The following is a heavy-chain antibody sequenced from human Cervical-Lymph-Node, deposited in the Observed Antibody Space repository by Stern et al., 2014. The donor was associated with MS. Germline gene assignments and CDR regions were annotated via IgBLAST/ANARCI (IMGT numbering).Heavy chain of an antibody. Sequence: EVQLVESGGGLEEPGRSLRLSCKGSGFNFGDSALTWFRRAPGKGLELISSIRRNSHGGTTEYAASVRGRFTISRDDSKSTVYLQMNSLKTEDTAMYYCSRDGFYCSGDTCHSLAFDFWGQGTMVTVSS. D-gene: IGHD2-15*01. CDR3: SRDGFYCSGDTCHSLAFDF. J-gene: IGHJ3*01. V-gene: IGHV3-49*03. CDR1: GFNFGDSA. CDR2: IRRNSHGGTT.